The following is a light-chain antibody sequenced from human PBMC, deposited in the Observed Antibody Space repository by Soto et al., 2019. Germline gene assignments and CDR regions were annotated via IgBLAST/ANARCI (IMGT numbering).Light chain of an antibody. CDR1: QSIGNW. J-gene: IGKJ2*01. Sequence: DIQMTQSPSTLSASVGDRVTITCRASQSIGNWLAWYQQKPGKAPNLLIYEASRLETGVPSRFSGSGSGTEFTLPISSLQPADVATYYCQQYNGYSYTFGQGTKLEIK. CDR3: QQYNGYSYT. CDR2: EAS. V-gene: IGKV1-5*03.